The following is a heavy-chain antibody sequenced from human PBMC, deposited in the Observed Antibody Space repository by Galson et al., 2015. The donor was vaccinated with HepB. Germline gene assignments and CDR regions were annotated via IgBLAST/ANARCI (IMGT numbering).Heavy chain of an antibody. J-gene: IGHJ4*02. V-gene: IGHV3-23*01. CDR3: AGATTSFGY. Sequence: SLRLSCAASGFTFISYWMSWVRQAPGKGLEWVSTITGSGEMIFYADSVKGRFTISRDNSKNTLYLQMNNLRAEDTAVYYCAGATTSFGYWGQGTLVTVSS. CDR2: ITGSGEMI. D-gene: IGHD1-1*01. CDR1: GFTFISYW.